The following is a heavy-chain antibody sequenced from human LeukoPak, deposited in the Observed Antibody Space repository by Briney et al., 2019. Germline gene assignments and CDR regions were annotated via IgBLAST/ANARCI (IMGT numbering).Heavy chain of an antibody. V-gene: IGHV3-21*01. D-gene: IGHD6-19*01. J-gene: IGHJ3*02. CDR1: GFTFSSYS. Sequence: GGSLRLSCAASGFTFSSYSMNWVRQAPGKGLEWVSSISSSSYIYYADSVKGRFTISRDNAKNSLYLQMNSLRAEDTAVYYCARGRYSSGSDAFDIWGQGTMVTVSS. CDR3: ARGRYSSGSDAFDI. CDR2: ISSSSYI.